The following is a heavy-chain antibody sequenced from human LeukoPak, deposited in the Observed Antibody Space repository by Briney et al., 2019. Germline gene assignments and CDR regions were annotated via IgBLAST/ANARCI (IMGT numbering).Heavy chain of an antibody. Sequence: SETLSLTCTVSGGSIGYYYWTWIRQPPGKGLEWLGYVYYTGTTKYNPSLKSRVTISVDTSKNHFSLKLSSVIAADTAVYYCARGLYGHNRFDPWGQGTLVTVSS. CDR2: VYYTGTT. V-gene: IGHV4-59*01. CDR3: ARGLYGHNRFDP. J-gene: IGHJ5*02. CDR1: GGSIGYYY. D-gene: IGHD3-10*01.